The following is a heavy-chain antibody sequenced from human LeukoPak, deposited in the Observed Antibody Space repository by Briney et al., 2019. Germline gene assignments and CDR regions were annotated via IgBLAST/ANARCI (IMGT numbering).Heavy chain of an antibody. CDR2: ISSSAASI. V-gene: IGHV3-23*01. CDR1: GFTFSNYA. CDR3: AKSQPSAISWFDP. J-gene: IGHJ5*02. Sequence: PGGSLRLSCAASGFTFSNYAMNWFRQAPGKGLEWVSAISSSAASIYYADSVKGRFTISRDNSKNTLWLQMNSLRDEDTAVYYCAKSQPSAISWFDPWGQGTLVTVSS. D-gene: IGHD2-2*02.